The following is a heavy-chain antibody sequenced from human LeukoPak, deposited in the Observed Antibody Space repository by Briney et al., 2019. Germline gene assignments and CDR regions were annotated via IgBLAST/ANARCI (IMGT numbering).Heavy chain of an antibody. CDR1: GGSISSGSYY. Sequence: SETLSLTCTVSGGSISSGSYYWSWIRQPAGKGLEWIGRIYTRGSTNYNPSLKSRVTISVDTSKNQFSLRLSSVTAADTAMYYCARHVFGGFYAMDVWGQGTTVTVSS. CDR2: IYTRGST. J-gene: IGHJ6*02. V-gene: IGHV4-61*02. D-gene: IGHD3-10*02. CDR3: ARHVFGGFYAMDV.